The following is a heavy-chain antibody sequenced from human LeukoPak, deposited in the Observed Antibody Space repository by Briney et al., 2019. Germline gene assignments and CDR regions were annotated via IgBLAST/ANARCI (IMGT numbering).Heavy chain of an antibody. Sequence: PGGSLRLSCAASGFTFSIYGTHWVPHAPGKGLEWVAFIRYDGSNKYYAHSVKGGFTISRDNSKNTLYLQMNSVRAEDTAVYYCAKDMIGAEEYYYYGMDVWGQGTTVTVSS. CDR1: GFTFSIYG. CDR3: AKDMIGAEEYYYYGMDV. CDR2: IRYDGSNK. V-gene: IGHV3-30*02. J-gene: IGHJ6*02. D-gene: IGHD3-22*01.